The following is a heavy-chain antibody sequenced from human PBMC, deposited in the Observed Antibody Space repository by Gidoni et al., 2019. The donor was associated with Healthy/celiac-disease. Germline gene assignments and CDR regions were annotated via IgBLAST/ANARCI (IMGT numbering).Heavy chain of an antibody. V-gene: IGHV3-23*01. D-gene: IGHD6-13*01. CDR2: ISGIWCST. CDR3: AKVPIAAAGTNSFRDDNWFDP. CDR1: GFTFSSYD. J-gene: IGHJ5*02. Sequence: EVQLLESGGGLVQPGGSLRLACAASGFTFSSYDMSWVRQAPGKVLEWFSVISGIWCSTYYVDSVKGRFTISRDNSKNTLYLQMNSLRAEDTAVYYCAKVPIAAAGTNSFRDDNWFDPWGQGTLVTVSS.